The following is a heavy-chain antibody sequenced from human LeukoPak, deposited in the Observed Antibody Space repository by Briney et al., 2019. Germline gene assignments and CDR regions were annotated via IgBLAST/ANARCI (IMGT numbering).Heavy chain of an antibody. D-gene: IGHD3-16*01. J-gene: IGHJ4*01. V-gene: IGHV4-38-2*02. CDR2: IYHSGST. CDR1: GYSISSGYY. CDR3: AREGEGFDY. Sequence: SETLSLTCTVSGYSISSGYYWGWIRQPPGKGLEWIGSIYHSGSTYYNPSLKSRVTISVDTSKNQFSLKLSSVTAADTAVYYCAREGEGFDYWGHVTLVTVSS.